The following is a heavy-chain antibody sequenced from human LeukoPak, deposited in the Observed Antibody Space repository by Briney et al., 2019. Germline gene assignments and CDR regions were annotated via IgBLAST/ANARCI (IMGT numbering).Heavy chain of an antibody. CDR2: IRNAGSNE. CDR1: GFIFPDYW. CDR3: AKVMPPGRIRFYSYYMDV. Sequence: GGSLRLSCAASGFIFPDYWTHWVRQAPDKGLGRVAFIRNAGSNEYYADSVKGRFTISRDKSKNTLSLQMNGLRVEDTAVYYCAKVMPPGRIRFYSYYMDVWGKGTTVTVS. V-gene: IGHV3-30*02. D-gene: IGHD2-15*01. J-gene: IGHJ6*03.